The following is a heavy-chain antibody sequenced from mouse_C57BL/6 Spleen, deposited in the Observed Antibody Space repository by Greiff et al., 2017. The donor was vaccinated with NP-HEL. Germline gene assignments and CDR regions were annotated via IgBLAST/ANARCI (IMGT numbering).Heavy chain of an antibody. J-gene: IGHJ4*01. V-gene: IGHV1-52*01. Sequence: QVQLQQPGAELVRPGSSVKLSCKASGYTFTSYWMHWVKQRPIQGLEWIGNIDTSDSETHYNQKFKDKATLTVDKSSSTAYMQLSSLTSEDSAVYYCARLNSNYAMDYWGQGTSVTVSS. CDR1: GYTFTSYW. CDR2: IDTSDSET. CDR3: ARLNSNYAMDY. D-gene: IGHD2-5*01.